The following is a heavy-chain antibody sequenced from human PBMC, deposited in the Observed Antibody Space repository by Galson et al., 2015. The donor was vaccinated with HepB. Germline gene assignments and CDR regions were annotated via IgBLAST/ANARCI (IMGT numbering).Heavy chain of an antibody. V-gene: IGHV3-21*01. J-gene: IGHJ5*02. D-gene: IGHD6-19*01. CDR1: GFTFSSYS. CDR2: ISSSSSYI. CDR3: ARGLPTIIAVAGTVDWFDP. Sequence: SLRLSCAASGFTFSSYSMNWVRQAPGKGLEWVSSISSSSSYIYYADSVKGRFTISRDNAKNSLYLQMNSLRAEDTAVYYCARGLPTIIAVAGTVDWFDPWGQGTLVTVSS.